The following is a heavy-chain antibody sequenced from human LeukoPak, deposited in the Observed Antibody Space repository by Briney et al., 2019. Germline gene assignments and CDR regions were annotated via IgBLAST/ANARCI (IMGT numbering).Heavy chain of an antibody. D-gene: IGHD6-13*01. CDR3: ARASAAAGTNWFDP. J-gene: IGHJ5*02. CDR2: ISYDGSNK. V-gene: IGHV3-30-3*01. Sequence: GRSLRLSCAASGFTFSSYAMHWVRQAPGKGLEWVAVISYDGSNKYYADSVKGRFTISRDNSKNTLYLQIHSLRAEDTAVYYCARASAAAGTNWFDPWGQGTLVTVSS. CDR1: GFTFSSYA.